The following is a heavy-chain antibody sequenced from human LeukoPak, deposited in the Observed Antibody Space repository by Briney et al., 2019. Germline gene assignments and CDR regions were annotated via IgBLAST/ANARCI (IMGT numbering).Heavy chain of an antibody. J-gene: IGHJ4*02. CDR3: ARRPIYYDSSGYSSSFDY. CDR2: IYYSGST. V-gene: IGHV4-59*01. D-gene: IGHD3-22*01. Sequence: SETLSLTCTVSGGSISSYYWSWIRQPPGKGLEWIGYIYYSGSTNYNPSLKSRVTISVDTSKNQFSLKLSSVTAADTAVYYCARRPIYYDSSGYSSSFDYWGQGTLVTVSS. CDR1: GGSISSYY.